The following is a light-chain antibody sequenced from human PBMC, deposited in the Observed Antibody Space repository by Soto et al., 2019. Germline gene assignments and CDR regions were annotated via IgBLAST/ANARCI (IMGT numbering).Light chain of an antibody. V-gene: IGLV2-14*01. CDR2: EVS. J-gene: IGLJ1*01. CDR3: SFYTISSTTV. CDR1: SSDIGGYDF. Sequence: QSALTQPASVSGSPGQSLTISCTGTSSDIGGYDFVSWYRQQPGKAPKLLIYEVSHRPSGVSSRFSASKSGNTASLTISGLQAEDEGDYYCSFYTISSTTVFGTGTKLTVL.